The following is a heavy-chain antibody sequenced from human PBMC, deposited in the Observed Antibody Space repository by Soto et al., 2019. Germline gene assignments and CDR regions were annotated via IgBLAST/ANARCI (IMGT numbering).Heavy chain of an antibody. CDR2: IYPGDSDT. CDR1: GYSFTSYW. CDR3: ARHAHRSYSRSWFDP. V-gene: IGHV5-51*01. J-gene: IGHJ5*02. Sequence: HGESLKISCKGSGYSFTSYWIGWVRQMPGKGLEWMGIIYPGDSDTRYSPSFQGQVTISADKSIITAYLQWSSLKASDTAMYYCARHAHRSYSRSWFDPWGQGTLVTVSS. D-gene: IGHD6-13*01.